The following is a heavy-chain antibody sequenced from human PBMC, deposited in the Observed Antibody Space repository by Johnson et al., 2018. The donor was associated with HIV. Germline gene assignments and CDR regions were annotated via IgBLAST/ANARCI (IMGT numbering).Heavy chain of an antibody. CDR2: ISSDGTDT. CDR1: GFTFSRYW. Sequence: VQLVESGGGLVQPGGSLILSCAASGFTFSRYWMHWVRQAPGKGLVWVSRISSDGTDTYYADSVKGRFTISRDNARNTMFVQMKSLRAEDTAVYYCARSGPNWAFDFDIW. J-gene: IGHJ3*02. V-gene: IGHV3-74*01. D-gene: IGHD1-1*01. CDR3: ARSGPNWAFDFDI.